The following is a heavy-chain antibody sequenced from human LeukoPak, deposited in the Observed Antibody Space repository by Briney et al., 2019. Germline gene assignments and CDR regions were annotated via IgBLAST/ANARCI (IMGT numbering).Heavy chain of an antibody. J-gene: IGHJ5*02. CDR1: GYTFTSYD. CDR3: ARGHPYYYDSSGYHYGWFDP. D-gene: IGHD3-22*01. V-gene: IGHV1-8*01. Sequence: GASVKVSCKASGYTFTSYDINWVRQATGQGLEWMGWMNPNSGNTGYAQKFQGRVTMTRNTSISTAYMELSSLRSEDMAVYYCARGHPYYYDSSGYHYGWFDPWGQGTLVTVSS. CDR2: MNPNSGNT.